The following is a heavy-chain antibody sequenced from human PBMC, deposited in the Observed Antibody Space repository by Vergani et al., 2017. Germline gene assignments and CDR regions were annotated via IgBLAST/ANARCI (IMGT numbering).Heavy chain of an antibody. CDR3: AKDRNPYCTNGVCYTLDY. V-gene: IGHV3-23*04. Sequence: EVQLVESGGGLVQPGRSLRLSCAASGFTFDDYAMHWVRQAPGKGLEWVSGISGSGGSTYYADSVKGRFTISRDNSKNTLYLQMNSLRAEDTAVYYCAKDRNPYCTNGVCYTLDYWGQGTLVTVSS. CDR1: GFTFDDYA. D-gene: IGHD2-8*01. CDR2: ISGSGGST. J-gene: IGHJ4*02.